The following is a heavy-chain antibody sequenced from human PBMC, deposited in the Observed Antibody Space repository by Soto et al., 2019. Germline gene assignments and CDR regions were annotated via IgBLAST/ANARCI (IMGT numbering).Heavy chain of an antibody. Sequence: GGSLRLSCVASGFALSSYVMWWVRQAPGKGLEWVAAISSDGNDKYYADSVKGRFTISRDNSKNTLYLQMNSLRAEDTAVYYCAKNSWFDPWGQGTLVTVSS. CDR1: GFALSSYV. CDR2: ISSDGNDK. CDR3: AKNSWFDP. D-gene: IGHD4-4*01. J-gene: IGHJ5*02. V-gene: IGHV3-30-3*02.